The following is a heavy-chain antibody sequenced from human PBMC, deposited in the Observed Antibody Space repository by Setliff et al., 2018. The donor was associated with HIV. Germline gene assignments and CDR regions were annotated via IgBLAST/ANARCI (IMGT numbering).Heavy chain of an antibody. CDR1: GGSIISYY. CDR3: ARAYFGSGIYY. Sequence: PSEPLSPTCTVSGGSIISYYWSWIRQPPGKGLEWLGHIYSSGSTNYNPSLKSRVTISVDTSKNQFPLKLYSVTAVDTAVYYCARAYFGSGIYYWGQGTLVTVSS. CDR2: IYSSGST. D-gene: IGHD3-10*01. J-gene: IGHJ4*02. V-gene: IGHV4-4*09.